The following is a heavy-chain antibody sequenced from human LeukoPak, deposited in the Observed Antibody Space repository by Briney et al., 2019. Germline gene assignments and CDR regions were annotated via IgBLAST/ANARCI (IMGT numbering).Heavy chain of an antibody. V-gene: IGHV4-31*03. CDR3: ARDPMYYGSGSTLI. J-gene: IGHJ4*02. Sequence: SQTLSLTCTVSGGSISSGGYYWIWIRQHPGKGLVWIEYIDDSGSPYYNPSLKSRVTISVDTSKNQFSLKLSSVTAADTAVYYCARDPMYYGSGSTLIWGQETLVTVSS. CDR2: IDDSGSP. CDR1: GGSISSGGYY. D-gene: IGHD3-10*01.